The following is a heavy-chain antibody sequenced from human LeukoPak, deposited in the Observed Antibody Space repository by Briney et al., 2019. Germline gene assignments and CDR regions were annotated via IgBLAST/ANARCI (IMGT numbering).Heavy chain of an antibody. D-gene: IGHD3-22*01. CDR2: IWYDGSNK. Sequence: GGSLRLSCAASGFIFSSYGVHWVRQAPGKGLEWVAVIWYDGSNKYYADSVKGRFTISRDNSKNTLYLQMNSLRAEDTAVYYCARAYYDSSYYFDYWGQGTLVTVSS. J-gene: IGHJ4*02. CDR1: GFIFSSYG. V-gene: IGHV3-33*01. CDR3: ARAYYDSSYYFDY.